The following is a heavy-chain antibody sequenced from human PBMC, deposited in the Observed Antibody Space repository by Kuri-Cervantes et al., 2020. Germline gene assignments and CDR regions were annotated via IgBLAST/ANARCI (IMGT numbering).Heavy chain of an antibody. CDR1: GFTFRSYT. J-gene: IGHJ4*02. CDR2: ISYDGSNK. CDR3: ARGLGSKTGYYIYLLHLYYFDY. V-gene: IGHV3-30*04. D-gene: IGHD3-9*01. Sequence: GGSLRLSCAGSGFTFRSYTMHWVRQAPGKGLEWVAVISYDGSNKYYADSVKGRFTISRDNSKNTLYLQMNSLRAEDTAVYYCARGLGSKTGYYIYLLHLYYFDYWGQGTLVTVSS.